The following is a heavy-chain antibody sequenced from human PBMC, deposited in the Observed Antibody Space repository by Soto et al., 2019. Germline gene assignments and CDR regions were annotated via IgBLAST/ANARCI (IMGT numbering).Heavy chain of an antibody. CDR1: GYTFTSYG. D-gene: IGHD2-15*01. Sequence: ASVKVSCKASGYTFTSYGISWVRQAPGQGLEWMGWISAYNGNTNYAQKLQGRVTMTTDTSTSTAYMELRSLRSDDTAVYYCARDRPSFRAATGNWFDPWGQGTLVTVSS. V-gene: IGHV1-18*01. CDR2: ISAYNGNT. J-gene: IGHJ5*02. CDR3: ARDRPSFRAATGNWFDP.